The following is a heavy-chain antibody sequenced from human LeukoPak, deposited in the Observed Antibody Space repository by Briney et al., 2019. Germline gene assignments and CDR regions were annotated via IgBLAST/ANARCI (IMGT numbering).Heavy chain of an antibody. J-gene: IGHJ5*02. CDR3: ARESYNWNDGWFDP. V-gene: IGHV4-39*07. Sequence: PSETLSLTCTVSGGSISSSSYYWGWIRQPPGKGLEWIGSIYYSGSTYYNPSLKSRVTISVDTSKNQFSLKLSSVTAADTAVYYCARESYNWNDGWFDPWGQGTLVTVSS. CDR2: IYYSGST. CDR1: GGSISSSSYY. D-gene: IGHD1-20*01.